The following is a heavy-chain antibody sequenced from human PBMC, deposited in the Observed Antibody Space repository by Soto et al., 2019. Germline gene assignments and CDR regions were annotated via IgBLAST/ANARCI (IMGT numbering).Heavy chain of an antibody. CDR2: MFQSGST. J-gene: IGHJ4*02. D-gene: IGHD6-13*01. CDR1: GGSISSGVYS. V-gene: IGHV4-30-2*01. Sequence: SETLSLTCVVSGGSISSGVYSWNWSRQPPGKGLEWIGYMFQSGSTYYNPSLESRVTMSVDRSKNQFSLKLSSVTAADTAVYYCARGRKEYTSSWYVDWGQGTLVTGSS. CDR3: ARGRKEYTSSWYVD.